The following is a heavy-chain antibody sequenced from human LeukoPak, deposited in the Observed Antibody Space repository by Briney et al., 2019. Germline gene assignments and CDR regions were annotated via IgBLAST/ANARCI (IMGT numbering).Heavy chain of an antibody. CDR1: GFTFSSYA. V-gene: IGHV3-23*01. D-gene: IGHD3-10*01. Sequence: GRSLRLSCAASGFTFSSYAMSWVRQAPGKGLEWVSILWNDGNSYFADSVKGRFSFSRDTSKNILYLQMNSLRVEDTAIYYCLGFGPHYYSDRWGQGTLVTVSS. J-gene: IGHJ5*02. CDR2: LWNDGNS. CDR3: LGFGPHYYSDR.